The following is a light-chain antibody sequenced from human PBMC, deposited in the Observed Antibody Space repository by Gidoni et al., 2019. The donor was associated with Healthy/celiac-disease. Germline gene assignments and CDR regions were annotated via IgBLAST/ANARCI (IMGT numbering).Light chain of an antibody. J-gene: IGKJ4*01. V-gene: IGKV3-15*01. CDR3: QQYNNWPPST. Sequence: EIVMTQSPATLCVSPGERATLSCRASQSVSSNLAWYQPKPGHAPRLLIYGASTRATGIPARFSGSGSGTEFTLTISSLQSEDFAVYYCQQYNNWPPSTFGGGTKVEIK. CDR2: GAS. CDR1: QSVSSN.